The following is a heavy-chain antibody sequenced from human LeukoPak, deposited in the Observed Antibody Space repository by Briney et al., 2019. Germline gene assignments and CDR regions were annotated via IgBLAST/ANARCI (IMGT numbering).Heavy chain of an antibody. V-gene: IGHV4-59*01. J-gene: IGHJ4*02. CDR1: GDSISSYY. CDR2: IYYSGST. CDR3: ARGSSLDWVLSYFDD. D-gene: IGHD3-9*01. Sequence: TASETLSLTCTVSGDSISSYYWNWIRQPPGKGLEWIGYIYYSGSTNYNPSFKSRVTISIDTSKKQFSLKLSSVTAADTAVYYCARGSSLDWVLSYFDDWGQGTLVTVSS.